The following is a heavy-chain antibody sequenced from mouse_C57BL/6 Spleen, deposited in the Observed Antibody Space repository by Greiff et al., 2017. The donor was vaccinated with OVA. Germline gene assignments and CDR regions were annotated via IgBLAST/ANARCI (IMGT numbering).Heavy chain of an antibody. V-gene: IGHV5-12*01. CDR3: ARRGLYAMDY. CDR2: ISNGGGST. Sequence: EVQLVESGGGLVQPGGSLKLSCAASGFTFSDYYMYWVRQTPEKRLEWVAYISNGGGSTYYPDTVKGRFTISRDNAKNTLYLQMSRLKSEDTAMYYCARRGLYAMDYWGQGTSVTVSS. J-gene: IGHJ4*01. CDR1: GFTFSDYY.